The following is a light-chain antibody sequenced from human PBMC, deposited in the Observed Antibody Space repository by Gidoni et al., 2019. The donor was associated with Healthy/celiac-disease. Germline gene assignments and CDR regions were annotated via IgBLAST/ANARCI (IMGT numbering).Light chain of an antibody. CDR3: QQYGSSPPWT. Sequence: DMVWTQSPGTLSLSPVERATLSCQASQSVSSSYLAWYQQKPGQAPRLLIYGASSRATGIPDRFSGSGSGTDFTLTISRLEPEDFAVYYCQQYGSSPPWTFGQGTKVEIK. J-gene: IGKJ1*01. CDR1: QSVSSSY. V-gene: IGKV3-20*01. CDR2: GAS.